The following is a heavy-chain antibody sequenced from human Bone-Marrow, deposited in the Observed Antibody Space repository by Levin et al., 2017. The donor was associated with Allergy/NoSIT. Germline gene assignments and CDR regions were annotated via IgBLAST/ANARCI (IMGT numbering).Heavy chain of an antibody. J-gene: IGHJ6*02. D-gene: IGHD6-6*01. CDR3: AREGAYSKSSSSLFKGSYYYGMDV. CDR2: IWFDGSNE. V-gene: IGHV3-33*01. CDR1: GFTFRSYG. Sequence: SCIASGFTFRSYGMHWVRQAPGKGLEWVASIWFDGSNEWYAESVKGRITISRDNSKNTLYLQMKSLRAEDTAKYFCAREGAYSKSSSSLFKGSYYYGMDVWGQGTTIIVS.